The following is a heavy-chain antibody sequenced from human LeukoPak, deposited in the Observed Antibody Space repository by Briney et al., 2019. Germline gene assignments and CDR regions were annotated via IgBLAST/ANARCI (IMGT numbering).Heavy chain of an antibody. V-gene: IGHV3-7*03. CDR1: GITFSRYW. J-gene: IGHJ4*02. Sequence: PGGSLRLSCVDSGITFSRYWMSWVRRAPGKGLEWVANIKQDGGEKYYVDSVKGRFTISRDNAKNSLYLQMNSLRVEDTAVYYCARDGRPLDYWGQGTLVTVSS. CDR2: IKQDGGEK. CDR3: ARDGRPLDY.